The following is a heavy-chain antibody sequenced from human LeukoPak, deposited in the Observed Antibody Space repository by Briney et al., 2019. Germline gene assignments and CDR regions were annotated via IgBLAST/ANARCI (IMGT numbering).Heavy chain of an antibody. CDR3: ARIQLWRTYFDY. D-gene: IGHD5-18*01. CDR1: GGSISSGGYY. V-gene: IGHV4-31*03. J-gene: IGHJ4*02. Sequence: SETLSLTCTVSGGSISSGGYYWSWIRQHPGKGLEWIGYIYYSGSTYYNPSLKSRVTISVDTSKNQFSLKLSSVTAADTAVYYCARIQLWRTYFDYWGQGTLATVSS. CDR2: IYYSGST.